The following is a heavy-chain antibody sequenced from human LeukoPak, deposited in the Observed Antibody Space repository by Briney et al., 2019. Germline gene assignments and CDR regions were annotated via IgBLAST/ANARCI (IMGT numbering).Heavy chain of an antibody. J-gene: IGHJ4*02. Sequence: GGSLGLSCAASGFTFSSYSMNWVRQAPGKGLEWVSYISSSSSVIYYADSVKGRFTISRDNAKSSLYLQMNSLRAEDTAVYYCARAADCSSTSCYLYHFDYWGQGTLVTVSS. CDR3: ARAADCSSTSCYLYHFDY. D-gene: IGHD2-2*01. V-gene: IGHV3-48*01. CDR2: ISSSSSVI. CDR1: GFTFSSYS.